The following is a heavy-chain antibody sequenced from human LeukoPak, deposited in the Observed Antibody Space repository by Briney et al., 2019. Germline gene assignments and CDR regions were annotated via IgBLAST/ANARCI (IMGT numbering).Heavy chain of an antibody. CDR1: GGSISSYY. CDR3: ARLPHYGDYYYYGMDV. Sequence: SETLSLTCTVSGGSISSYYWSWVRQPPGKGLEWIGYIYYSGSTNYNPSLKSRSTISVDTSKNQFSLRLSSVTAADTAGHYCARLPHYGDYYYYGMDVWGQGTTVTVSS. J-gene: IGHJ6*02. D-gene: IGHD4-17*01. CDR2: IYYSGST. V-gene: IGHV4-59*08.